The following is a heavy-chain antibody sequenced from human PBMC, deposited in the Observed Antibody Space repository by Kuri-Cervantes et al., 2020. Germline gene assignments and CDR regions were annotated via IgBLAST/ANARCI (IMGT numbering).Heavy chain of an antibody. V-gene: IGHV4-30-4*01. CDR3: AREIDYGDYGWFDS. CDR1: GGSISSGDYY. J-gene: IGHJ5*01. CDR2: IYYSGST. Sequence: LRLSCTVSGGSISSGDYYWSWIRQPPGKGLEWIGYIYYSGSTYYNPSLKSRVTVSVDTSKNQFSLNLSSVTAADTAVYYCAREIDYGDYGWFDSWGQGTLVTVSS. D-gene: IGHD4-17*01.